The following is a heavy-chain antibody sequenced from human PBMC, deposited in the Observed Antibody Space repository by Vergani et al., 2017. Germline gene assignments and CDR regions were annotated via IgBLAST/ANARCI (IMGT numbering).Heavy chain of an antibody. J-gene: IGHJ3*02. D-gene: IGHD3-10*01. Sequence: QITLKESGPTLVKPTQTLTLTCTFSGFSLSTSGVGVGWIRQPPGKALEWLALIYWNDDKRYSPSLKSRLTITKDTSKNQVVLTMTNMDPVDTATYYCAKDTWAHYGSGMGAFDIWGQGTMVTVSS. CDR2: IYWNDDK. CDR3: AKDTWAHYGSGMGAFDI. V-gene: IGHV2-5*01. CDR1: GFSLSTSGVG.